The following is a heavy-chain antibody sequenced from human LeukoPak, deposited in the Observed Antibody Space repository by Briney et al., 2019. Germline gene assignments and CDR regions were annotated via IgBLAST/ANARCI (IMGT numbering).Heavy chain of an antibody. J-gene: IGHJ4*02. Sequence: SVKVSCKASGGTFSSYAISWVRQAPGQGLEWMGRIIPILGIANYAQKFQGRVTITADKSTSTAYMELSSLRSEDTAVYYCARTPLYGYGHDYWGQGTLVTVSS. D-gene: IGHD5-18*01. CDR1: GGTFSSYA. V-gene: IGHV1-69*04. CDR3: ARTPLYGYGHDY. CDR2: IIPILGIA.